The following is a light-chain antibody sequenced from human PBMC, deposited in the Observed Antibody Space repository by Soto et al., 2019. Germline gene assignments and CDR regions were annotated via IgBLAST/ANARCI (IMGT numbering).Light chain of an antibody. V-gene: IGKV1-5*03. CDR1: QSISSW. CDR2: KAS. J-gene: IGKJ1*01. Sequence: DIQMTQSPSTLSASVVGRVTITCRASQSISSWLAWYQQKPGKAPNLLIYKASSLEGGVPSRFSGSGSGTEFTLTISSLQPDDFATYYCQQYNSYWTFGRGTKV. CDR3: QQYNSYWT.